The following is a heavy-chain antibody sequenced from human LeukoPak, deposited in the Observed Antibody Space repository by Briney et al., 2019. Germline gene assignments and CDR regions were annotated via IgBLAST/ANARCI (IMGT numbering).Heavy chain of an antibody. CDR1: TYTFSGYY. J-gene: IGHJ6*02. D-gene: IGHD3-9*01. CDR2: ISPDGGDT. V-gene: IGHV1-2*02. CDR3: ARRYFDWPSMDV. Sequence: ASVKVSCKASTYTFSGYYMNWVRQAPGQGLEWMGWISPDGGDTNYAQKFQGRVTMTRDTSISTAYMELTSLGSDDTAVYYCARRYFDWPSMDVWGQGTTVTVSS.